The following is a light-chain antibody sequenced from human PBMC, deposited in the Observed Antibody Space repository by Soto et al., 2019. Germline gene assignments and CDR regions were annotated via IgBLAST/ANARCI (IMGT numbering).Light chain of an antibody. CDR2: AAS. V-gene: IGKV3-20*01. CDR3: QQYDGAPLT. CDR1: QTLSINS. Sequence: EIVLTQSPDTLSLSPGERATLFCRASQTLSINSLAWYQQKPGQAPRLLIYAASTRHTGIPDRFNGSGSGTDFAFTINRLEPEDFAVYFCQQYDGAPLTFGPGTKVDVK. J-gene: IGKJ3*01.